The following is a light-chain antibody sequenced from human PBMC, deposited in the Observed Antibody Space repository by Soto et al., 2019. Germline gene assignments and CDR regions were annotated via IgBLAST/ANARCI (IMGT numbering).Light chain of an antibody. CDR3: LLSYDGVRV. J-gene: IGLJ3*02. V-gene: IGLV7-46*01. CDR2: DTN. CDR1: TGPVTSGHY. Sequence: HAVVTQEPSLTVSPRGTVTLTCDSSTGPVTSGHYPYWLQQKPGQVPRTLIYDTNNKHSWTPARFSGSLLGGKAALTLSGAQPEDEADYYCLLSYDGVRVFGGGTKLTVL.